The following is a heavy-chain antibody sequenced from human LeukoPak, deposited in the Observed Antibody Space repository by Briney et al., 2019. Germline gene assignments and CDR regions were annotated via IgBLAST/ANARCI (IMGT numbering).Heavy chain of an antibody. CDR3: AGETVEIGAFDI. CDR1: GFTFSSYA. V-gene: IGHV3-30-3*01. CDR2: ISYDGSNK. D-gene: IGHD5-24*01. Sequence: GRSLRLSCAASGFTFSSYAMHWVRQAPGKGLEWVAVISYDGSNKYYADSVKGRFTISRDNSKNTLYLQMNSLRAEDTAVYYCAGETVEIGAFDIWGQGTMVTVSS. J-gene: IGHJ3*02.